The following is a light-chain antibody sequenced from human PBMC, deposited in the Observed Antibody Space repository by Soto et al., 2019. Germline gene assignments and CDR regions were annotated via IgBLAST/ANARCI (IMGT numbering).Light chain of an antibody. CDR3: SSYTSSITLV. CDR2: DVN. J-gene: IGLJ2*01. Sequence: QSALTQPASVSGSPGQSITISCTGTSSDVGGYNYVSWYQQHPGKAPKLMIYDVNNRPSGVSNRFSGSKSGNTASLIISGLQAEDEGDYYCSSYTSSITLVFGGGTQLTVL. V-gene: IGLV2-14*01. CDR1: SSDVGGYNY.